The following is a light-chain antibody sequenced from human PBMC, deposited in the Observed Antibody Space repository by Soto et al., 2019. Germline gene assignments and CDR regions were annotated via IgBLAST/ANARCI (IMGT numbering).Light chain of an antibody. V-gene: IGLV2-14*01. Sequence: QSALTQPASVSGSPGQSITISCTGTSSDVGGYNYVSWYQQHPGKAPKLMFYEASNRPSGVSNRFSGSKSGNTASLTISGLQAEDEADYYCSSYTSSSTWVFGGGTKVTVL. CDR2: EAS. CDR3: SSYTSSSTWV. CDR1: SSDVGGYNY. J-gene: IGLJ3*02.